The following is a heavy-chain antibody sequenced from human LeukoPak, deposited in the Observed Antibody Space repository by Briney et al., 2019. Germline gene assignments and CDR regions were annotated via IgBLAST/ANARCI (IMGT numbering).Heavy chain of an antibody. D-gene: IGHD5-12*01. CDR2: ISGSGGST. CDR1: GFTFSSYA. J-gene: IGHJ4*02. V-gene: IGHV3-23*01. Sequence: PGGSLRLSCAASGFTFSSYAMSWVRQAPGKGLEWVSGISGSGGSTSYADSVKGRFTISRDNSKSTLFLQMNSLRVEDTAVYYCAKSLTDIVATIRSGADYWGQGTLVFVSS. CDR3: AKSLTDIVATIRSGADY.